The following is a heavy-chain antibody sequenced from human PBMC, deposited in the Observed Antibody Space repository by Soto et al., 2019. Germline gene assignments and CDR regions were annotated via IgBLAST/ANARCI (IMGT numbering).Heavy chain of an antibody. J-gene: IGHJ4*02. D-gene: IGHD3-22*01. CDR2: VHYSGST. V-gene: IGHV4-39*01. CDR1: GGSIRSNIYY. CDR3: ARQHYYDSSGYYTWN. Sequence: QLQLQESGPGLVKPSETLSLTCSVSGGSIRSNIYYWGWIRQPPGKGLGWIATVHYSGSTYYTPALQHRVAISADTSTTPFSLRLTSVTAADTAVYYCARQHYYDSSGYYTWNWGQGTLVTVSS.